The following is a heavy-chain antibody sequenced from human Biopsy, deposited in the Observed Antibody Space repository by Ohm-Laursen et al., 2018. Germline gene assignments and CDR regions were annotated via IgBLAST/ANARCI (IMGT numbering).Heavy chain of an antibody. J-gene: IGHJ5*02. CDR3: TRGGYYYDSLAYYYWFDP. CDR1: GYTFTSYY. V-gene: IGHV1-2*02. Sequence: ASVKVSCKTSGYTFTSYYVHWVRQAPGQGLEWMGWINAKTGDTNYAQKFQGRVTMTRDTSISTAYVDLSSLRSDDTAVYYCTRGGYYYDSLAYYYWFDPWGQGTLVTVSS. CDR2: INAKTGDT. D-gene: IGHD3-22*01.